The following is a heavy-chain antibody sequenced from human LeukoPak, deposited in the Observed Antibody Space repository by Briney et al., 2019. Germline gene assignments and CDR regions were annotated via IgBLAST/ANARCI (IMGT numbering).Heavy chain of an antibody. CDR3: ATDRGIAAAGTLGYYGIDG. CDR2: FDPEDGET. CDR1: GYTLTELS. J-gene: IGHJ6*02. D-gene: IGHD6-13*01. V-gene: IGHV1-24*01. Sequence: ASVKVSSKVSGYTLTELSMHWVRQAPGKGLEWMGGFDPEDGETIYAQKFQGRVTMTEDTSTDTAYMELSRLRSEDTAVYYCATDRGIAAAGTLGYYGIDGCGQVTTVTVSS.